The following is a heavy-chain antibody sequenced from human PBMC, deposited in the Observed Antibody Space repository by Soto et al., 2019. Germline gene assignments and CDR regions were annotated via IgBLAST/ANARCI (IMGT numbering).Heavy chain of an antibody. D-gene: IGHD4-17*01. V-gene: IGHV4-4*02. CDR3: ARRAPYGDDYYYYYMDV. J-gene: IGHJ6*03. Sequence: SETLSLTCAVSSGSISSSNWWSWVRQPPGKGLEWIGEIYHSGSTNYNPSLKSRVTISVDKSKNQFSLKLSSVTAADTAVYYCARRAPYGDDYYYYYMDVWGKGTTVTVSS. CDR2: IYHSGST. CDR1: SGSISSSNW.